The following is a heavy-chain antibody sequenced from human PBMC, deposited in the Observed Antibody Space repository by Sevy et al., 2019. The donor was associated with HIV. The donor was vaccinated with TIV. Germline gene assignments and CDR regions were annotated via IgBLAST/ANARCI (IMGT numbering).Heavy chain of an antibody. CDR2: VNADGSDK. CDR3: AHETFGRFES. Sequence: GGSLRLSCAASGFTFSANWMNWVRQAPAKGLEWVANVNADGSDKDYVDSVEGRFTISRDNAKNRLFLQMNSLRVEDTAVYYCAHETFGRFESWGQGTLVTVSS. V-gene: IGHV3-7*01. J-gene: IGHJ4*02. CDR1: GFTFSANW. D-gene: IGHD3-16*01.